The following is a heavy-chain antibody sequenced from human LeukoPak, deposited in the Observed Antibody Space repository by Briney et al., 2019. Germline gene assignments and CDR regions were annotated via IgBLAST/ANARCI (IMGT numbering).Heavy chain of an antibody. CDR3: ARSDSSQWEPTYYFDY. CDR1: GLTFSDYY. D-gene: IGHD1-26*01. J-gene: IGHJ4*02. V-gene: IGHV3-11*06. Sequence: PGGSLRLSCAASGLTFSDYYMSWIRQAPGKGLEWVSYISSSSSYTNYADSVKGRFTISRDNAKNSLYLQMNSLRAEDTAVYYCARSDSSQWEPTYYFDYWGQGTLVTVSS. CDR2: ISSSSSYT.